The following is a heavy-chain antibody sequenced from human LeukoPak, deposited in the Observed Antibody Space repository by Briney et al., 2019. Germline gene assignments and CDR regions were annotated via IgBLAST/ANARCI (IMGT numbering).Heavy chain of an antibody. V-gene: IGHV4-39*01. Sequence: SETLSLTCTVSGGSISSSSYYWGWIRQPPGKGLEWIGSIYYSGSTYYNPSLKSRVTISVDTSKNQFSLKLSSVTAADTAVYYCATRYEYSSTVGAFDIWGQGTMVTVSS. CDR1: GGSISSSSYY. J-gene: IGHJ3*02. D-gene: IGHD6-6*01. CDR3: ATRYEYSSTVGAFDI. CDR2: IYYSGST.